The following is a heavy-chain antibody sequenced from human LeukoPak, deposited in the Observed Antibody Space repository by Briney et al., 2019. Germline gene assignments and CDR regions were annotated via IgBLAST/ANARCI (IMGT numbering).Heavy chain of an antibody. CDR3: ARQKVPIFGVVPDAFDI. Sequence: SETLSLTCTVSGGSISSYYWSWIRQPPGKGLEWIGSIYHSGSTYYNPSLKSRVTISVDTSKNQFSLKLSSVTAADTAVYYCARQKVPIFGVVPDAFDIWGQGTMVTVSS. D-gene: IGHD3-3*01. V-gene: IGHV4-59*08. J-gene: IGHJ3*02. CDR2: IYHSGST. CDR1: GGSISSYY.